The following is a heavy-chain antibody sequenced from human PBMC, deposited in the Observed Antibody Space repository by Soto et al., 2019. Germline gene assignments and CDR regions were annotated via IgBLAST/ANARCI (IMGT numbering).Heavy chain of an antibody. Sequence: GSLRLSCAASGFTFSTYAMNWVRQAPGKGLEWVSAISGSGDTTYYADSVKGRFTVSRDNSKNTLYLQMNSPRAEDTAVFYCAKERSSGWSFDYWGPGTLVTVS. CDR2: ISGSGDTT. D-gene: IGHD6-19*01. V-gene: IGHV3-23*01. J-gene: IGHJ4*02. CDR1: GFTFSTYA. CDR3: AKERSSGWSFDY.